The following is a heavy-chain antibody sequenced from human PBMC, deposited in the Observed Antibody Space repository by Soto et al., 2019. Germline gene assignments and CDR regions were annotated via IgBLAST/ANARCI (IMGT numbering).Heavy chain of an antibody. V-gene: IGHV1-3*01. J-gene: IGHJ4*02. Sequence: SRYSVRHAPGQGLEWMGWINADNGDTRYSQKFQGRVTIAKDTSTTTAYMELSSRALEDPAVYYSAAERGYNYGLHYWGQG. D-gene: IGHD5-18*01. CDR3: AAERGYNYGLHY. CDR1: S. CDR2: INADNGDT.